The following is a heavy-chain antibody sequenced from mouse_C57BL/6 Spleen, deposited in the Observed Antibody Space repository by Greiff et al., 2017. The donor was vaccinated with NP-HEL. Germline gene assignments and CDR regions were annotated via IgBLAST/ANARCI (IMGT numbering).Heavy chain of an antibody. J-gene: IGHJ4*01. V-gene: IGHV3-6*01. Sequence: DVKLQESGPGLVKPSQSLSLTCSVTGYSITSGYYWNWIRQFPGNKLEWMGYISYDGSNNYNPSLKNRISITRDTSKNQFFLKLNSVTTEDTATYYCAREGVKTGIYAMDYWGQGTSVTVSS. CDR1: GYSITSGYY. CDR3: AREGVKTGIYAMDY. D-gene: IGHD4-1*01. CDR2: ISYDGSN.